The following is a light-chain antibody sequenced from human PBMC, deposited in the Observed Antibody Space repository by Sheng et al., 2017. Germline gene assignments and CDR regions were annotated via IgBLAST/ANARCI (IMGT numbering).Light chain of an antibody. CDR1: QSVSSNY. CDR3: QQYGSSPLT. J-gene: IGKJ4*01. CDR2: GAS. Sequence: EIVLTQSPGILSLSPGERVTLSCRASQSVSSNYLAWYQQKPGQAPRLLIYGASSRATVIPDRFSGSGSGTDFTLTINRLEPEDFAVYYCQQYGSSPLTFGGGTKVEIK. V-gene: IGKV3-20*01.